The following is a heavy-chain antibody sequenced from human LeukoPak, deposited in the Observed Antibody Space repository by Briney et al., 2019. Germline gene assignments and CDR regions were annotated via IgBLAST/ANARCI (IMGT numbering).Heavy chain of an antibody. D-gene: IGHD2-15*01. CDR1: GFTFSSYW. Sequence: GGSLRLSCAASGFTFSSYWMSWVRQAPGKGLEWVANIKKDGSEKYSMDSVKGRFTISRDNTKKSLYLQMNGLRAEDMAVYSCARGADGVSSNSRGWFDPWGQGTLVTVSS. V-gene: IGHV3-7*01. CDR3: ARGADGVSSNSRGWFDP. CDR2: IKKDGSEK. J-gene: IGHJ5*02.